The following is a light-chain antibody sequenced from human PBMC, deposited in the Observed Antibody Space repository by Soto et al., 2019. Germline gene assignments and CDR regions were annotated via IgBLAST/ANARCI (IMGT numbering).Light chain of an antibody. CDR1: QSISSY. Sequence: ETVLTQSPATLSLSPGERATLSCRASQSISSYLAWYQQKPGQAPRLLIYDASNRATGIPARFSGSGSGTDFTLTISSLEPEDFAVYYCQQRSNCPPITFGQGTRLEI. J-gene: IGKJ5*01. CDR3: QQRSNCPPIT. V-gene: IGKV3-11*01. CDR2: DAS.